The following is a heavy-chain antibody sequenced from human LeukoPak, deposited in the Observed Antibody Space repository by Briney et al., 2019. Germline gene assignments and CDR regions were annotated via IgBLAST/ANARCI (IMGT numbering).Heavy chain of an antibody. CDR3: AKCYGGIDPFDY. V-gene: IGHV3-23*01. CDR2: IDRTTGDT. Sequence: PGGSLRLSCAASGFTFSSYAMGWARQAPGKGLEWISSIDRTTGDTHYADSVKGRFSISRDNSKNTLYLQMNSLRAEDTAVYYCAKCYGGIDPFDYWGQGTLVTVSS. D-gene: IGHD3-16*01. CDR1: GFTFSSYA. J-gene: IGHJ4*02.